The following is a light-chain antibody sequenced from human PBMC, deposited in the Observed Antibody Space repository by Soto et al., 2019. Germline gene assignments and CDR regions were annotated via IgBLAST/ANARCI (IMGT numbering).Light chain of an antibody. J-gene: IGKJ5*01. CDR1: QSLLQSNGNNH. V-gene: IGKV2-28*01. CDR3: LQAAQSPLT. Sequence: DIVLTQSPLSLPVTPGEPASISCRSSQSLLQSNGNNHVDWYLQRPGQSPQLLLYLASSRASGVPDRFSGSGSGTEFSLEISRVEAEYVGVYYCLQAAQSPLTCGQGTRLEIK. CDR2: LAS.